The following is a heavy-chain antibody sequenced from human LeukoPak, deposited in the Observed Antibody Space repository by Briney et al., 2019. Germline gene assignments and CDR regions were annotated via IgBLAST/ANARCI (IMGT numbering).Heavy chain of an antibody. V-gene: IGHV4-61*09. CDR2: IYTSRRT. J-gene: IGHJ5*02. Sequence: SQTLSLTCSVSGGSLIDDSYYWNWIRQPAGKGLEWIGHIYTSRRTVYNPSLKSRVTISLDTSKNQFSLTLASVTAADTAVYYCAGTRRYCSGGSCYNWFDPWGQGTLVTVSS. CDR1: GGSLIDDSYY. D-gene: IGHD2-15*01. CDR3: AGTRRYCSGGSCYNWFDP.